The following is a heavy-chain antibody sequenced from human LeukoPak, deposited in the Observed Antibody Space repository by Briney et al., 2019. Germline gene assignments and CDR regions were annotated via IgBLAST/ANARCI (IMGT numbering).Heavy chain of an antibody. Sequence: ASVKVSCKASGYTFTTYGISWVRQAPAQGLEWMGWIRADNGNTDYAQKFQGRVTMTTDTSTSTAYMELRSLRSDDTAVYYCARDLGYYDNGGSDYGMDVWGQGTTVTVS. V-gene: IGHV1-18*01. D-gene: IGHD3-22*01. CDR3: ARDLGYYDNGGSDYGMDV. CDR1: GYTFTTYG. J-gene: IGHJ6*02. CDR2: IRADNGNT.